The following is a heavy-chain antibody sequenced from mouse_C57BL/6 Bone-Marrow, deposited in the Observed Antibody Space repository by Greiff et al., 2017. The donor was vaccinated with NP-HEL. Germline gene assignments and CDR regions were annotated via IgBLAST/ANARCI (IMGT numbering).Heavy chain of an antibody. Sequence: VKLQESGAELVKPGASVKVSCKASGYTFTSYWMHWVKQRPGQGLEWIGRIHPSDSDTNYNQKFKGKATLTVDKSSSTAYMQLSSLTSEDSAVYYCAIGDGNYEYFDVWGTGTTVTVSS. V-gene: IGHV1-74*01. J-gene: IGHJ1*03. D-gene: IGHD2-1*01. CDR2: IHPSDSDT. CDR1: GYTFTSYW. CDR3: AIGDGNYEYFDV.